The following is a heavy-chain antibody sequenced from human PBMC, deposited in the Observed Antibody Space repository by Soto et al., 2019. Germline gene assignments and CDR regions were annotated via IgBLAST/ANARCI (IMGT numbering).Heavy chain of an antibody. J-gene: IGHJ5*02. V-gene: IGHV4-31*03. CDR3: ARAATYSTNGVCYIAKNWFEP. CDR1: GGSISSGGYY. Sequence: ASETLSLTCTVSGGSISSGGYYWCWIRQHPGKGLEWIGYIYYSGSTYYNPSLKSRVTISVDTSKNQFSLKLSSVTAADTAVYYCARAATYSTNGVCYIAKNWFEPWGQGTLVTVSS. CDR2: IYYSGST. D-gene: IGHD2-8*01.